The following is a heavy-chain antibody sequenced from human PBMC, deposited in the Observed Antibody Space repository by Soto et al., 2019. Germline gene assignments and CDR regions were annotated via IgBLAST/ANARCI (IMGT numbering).Heavy chain of an antibody. CDR2: IKQDGSEK. Sequence: GGSLRLSCAASGFTFSSYWMGWVRQAPGKGLEWVANIKQDGSEKYYVDSVKGRFTISRDNAKNSLYLQMNNLRAEDTAVYYCAGVVGGYDILTGYYGWFDPWGQGTLVTVSS. CDR1: GFTFSSYW. J-gene: IGHJ5*02. D-gene: IGHD3-9*01. V-gene: IGHV3-7*03. CDR3: AGVVGGYDILTGYYGWFDP.